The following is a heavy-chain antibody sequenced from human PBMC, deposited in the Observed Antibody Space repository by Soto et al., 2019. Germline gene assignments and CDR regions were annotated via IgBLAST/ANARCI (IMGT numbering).Heavy chain of an antibody. J-gene: IGHJ5*02. V-gene: IGHV1-69*01. CDR3: ARDGRFSTPPFPFDP. CDR2: IIPIFGTA. Sequence: QVQLVQSGAEVKKPGSSVKVSCKASGGTFSSYAISWVRQAPGQGLEWMGGIIPIFGTANYAQKFQGRVTITADESTSTDYMELSSLRSEDTAVYYCARDGRFSTPPFPFDPWGQGTLVTVSS. CDR1: GGTFSSYA. D-gene: IGHD3-3*01.